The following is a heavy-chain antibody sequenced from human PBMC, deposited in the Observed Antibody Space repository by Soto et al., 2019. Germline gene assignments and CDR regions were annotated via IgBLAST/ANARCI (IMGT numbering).Heavy chain of an antibody. J-gene: IGHJ1*01. CDR2: ISGSGDST. D-gene: IGHD6-19*01. Sequence: EVQLLESGGGLVQPGGSLRLSCAASGFTFSSYAMSWVRQAPGKGLEWVSGISGSGDSTYYADSVKGRFTISRDNSKNTLLLQMNSLRAEDTAVYYCAKGVPGIAVAGTGYFQHWGQGTLVTVSS. CDR3: AKGVPGIAVAGTGYFQH. V-gene: IGHV3-23*01. CDR1: GFTFSSYA.